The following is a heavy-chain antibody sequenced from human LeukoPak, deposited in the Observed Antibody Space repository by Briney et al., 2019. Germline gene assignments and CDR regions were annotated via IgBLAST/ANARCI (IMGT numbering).Heavy chain of an antibody. Sequence: SETLSLTCTVSSDSISSNNYYWGWIRQPPGKGLEWIGSIYYSGNTYYNPSLKSRVTISVDTSKNQFSLKLNSVTAADTAVYYCARATGYNYGYWGQGTLVTVSS. CDR2: IYYSGNT. V-gene: IGHV4-39*07. D-gene: IGHD5-18*01. CDR1: SDSISSNNYY. J-gene: IGHJ4*02. CDR3: ARATGYNYGY.